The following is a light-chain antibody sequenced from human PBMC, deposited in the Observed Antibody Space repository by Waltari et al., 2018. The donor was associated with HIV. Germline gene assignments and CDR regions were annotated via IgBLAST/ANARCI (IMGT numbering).Light chain of an antibody. V-gene: IGLV2-23*02. CDR1: SSYVVSYNY. CDR3: CSYAGSNTYL. J-gene: IGLJ1*01. CDR2: DVS. Sequence: QSALTQPASVSGFPGQSITISCTGSSSYVVSYNYVSWYQQHPGKAPKLLIYDVSKRPSGVSNRFSGSKSGNTASLTISGLQAEDEADYYCCSYAGSNTYLFGTGTEVTVL.